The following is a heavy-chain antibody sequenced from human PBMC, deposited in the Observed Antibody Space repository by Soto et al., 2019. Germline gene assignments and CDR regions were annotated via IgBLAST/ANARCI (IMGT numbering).Heavy chain of an antibody. J-gene: IGHJ4*02. CDR3: AKSYGDYEAAFDY. CDR2: FDPEDGET. CDR1: GYTLTELS. D-gene: IGHD4-17*01. Sequence: EASVKVSCKVSGYTLTELSMHWVRQAPGKGLEWMGGFDPEDGETIYAQKFQGRVTMTTDTSTRTAYMELGSLRSDDTAVYYCAKSYGDYEAAFDYWGQGTPVTVSS. V-gene: IGHV1-24*01.